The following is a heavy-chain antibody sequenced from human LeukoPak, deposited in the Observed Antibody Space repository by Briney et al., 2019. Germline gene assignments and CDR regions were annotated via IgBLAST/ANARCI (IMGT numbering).Heavy chain of an antibody. CDR1: GGSISSYY. V-gene: IGHV4-59*01. CDR2: IYYSGST. J-gene: IGHJ4*02. Sequence: SETLSLTCTVSGGSISSYYWSWIRQPPGKGLEWIGDIYYSGSTNYNPSLKSRVTISVDTSKNQFSLNLGSVTAADTAVYYYARGRYSSGWPKLGYYFDYWGQGTLVTVSS. CDR3: ARGRYSSGWPKLGYYFDY. D-gene: IGHD6-19*01.